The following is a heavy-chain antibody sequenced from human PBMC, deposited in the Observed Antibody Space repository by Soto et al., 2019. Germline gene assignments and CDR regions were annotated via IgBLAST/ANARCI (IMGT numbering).Heavy chain of an antibody. CDR3: ARDTVRWPGAFDI. V-gene: IGHV4-31*03. Sequence: QVQLQESGPGLVKPSQTLSLTCTVSGGSISSGGYYWSWIRQHPGKGLEWIGYIYYSGSTYYNPPLKSRVTIAVDTSKNQFTLKLSSVTAADTAVYYCARDTVRWPGAFDIWGQGTMVTVSS. J-gene: IGHJ3*02. CDR1: GGSISSGGYY. CDR2: IYYSGST. D-gene: IGHD4-17*01.